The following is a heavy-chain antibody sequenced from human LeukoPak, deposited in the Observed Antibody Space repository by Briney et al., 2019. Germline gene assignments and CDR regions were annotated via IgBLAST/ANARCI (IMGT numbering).Heavy chain of an antibody. D-gene: IGHD1-7*01. CDR2: IRSDGIIT. Sequence: GGSLRLSWAASGFTFSSSWIDWVRQAPGKGLVWVSLIRSDGIITKYADSVKGRFTISRDNAKNTLFLQMNSLRADDTAVYYCGRRIAPGTGDNWGQGTLVTVSS. V-gene: IGHV3-74*03. J-gene: IGHJ4*02. CDR3: GRRIAPGTGDN. CDR1: GFTFSSSW.